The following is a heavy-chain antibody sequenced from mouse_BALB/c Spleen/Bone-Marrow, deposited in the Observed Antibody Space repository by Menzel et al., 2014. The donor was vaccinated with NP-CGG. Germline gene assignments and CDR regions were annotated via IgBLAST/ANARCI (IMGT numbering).Heavy chain of an antibody. V-gene: IGHV1S127*01. Sequence: QVQLQQSGAELVKPGASVKMSCKASGYTFTSYWMHWVKQRPGQGLEWIGTTDPSDSYTSYNQKFKGKATLTVDTSSSTAYMQLSSLTSEDSAVYYCTMDDYDGGYYFDYWGQGTTLTVSS. CDR2: TDPSDSYT. CDR1: GYTFTSYW. CDR3: TMDDYDGGYYFDY. J-gene: IGHJ2*01. D-gene: IGHD2-4*01.